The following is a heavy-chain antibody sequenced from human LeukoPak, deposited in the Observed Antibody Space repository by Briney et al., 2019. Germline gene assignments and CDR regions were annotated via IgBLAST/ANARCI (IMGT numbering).Heavy chain of an antibody. J-gene: IGHJ3*02. D-gene: IGHD3-22*01. V-gene: IGHV3-30*02. CDR1: GFTFSSYG. CDR3: AKEGSDSKDAFDI. Sequence: QPGGSLRLSCTASGFTFSSYGIHWVRQAPGKGLEWVAFIRYDGSNKYYADSVKGRFTISRDNSKNTLYLQMNSLRAEDTAVYYCAKEGSDSKDAFDIWGQGTMVTVSS. CDR2: IRYDGSNK.